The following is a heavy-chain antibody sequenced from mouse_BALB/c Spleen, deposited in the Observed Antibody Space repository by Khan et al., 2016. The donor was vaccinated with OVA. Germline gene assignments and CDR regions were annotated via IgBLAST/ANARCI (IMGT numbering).Heavy chain of an antibody. J-gene: IGHJ2*01. D-gene: IGHD1-2*01. V-gene: IGHV3-2*02. Sequence: EVQLQQSGPGLVKPSQSLSLTCTVTGYSITSGYGWNWIRQFPGNKLEWMGYISYSGSTNYNPSLKSRISITRDTSKNQFYLQLNSVTTEDTATYYCARTARIKYWGQGTTLTVSS. CDR2: ISYSGST. CDR3: ARTARIKY. CDR1: GYSITSGYG.